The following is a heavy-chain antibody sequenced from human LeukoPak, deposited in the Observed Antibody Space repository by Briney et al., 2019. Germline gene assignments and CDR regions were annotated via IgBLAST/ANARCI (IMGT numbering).Heavy chain of an antibody. CDR1: GYSISSGYY. Sequence: SDTLSLTCAVSGYSISSGYYWGWTRQPPGKGLDGIGSIYHSGSTHYNPSLKSRVTITVDTSKNQFSLKLSSVTAADTAVYYCARKRYYGSGSFDYWGQGTLVTVSS. CDR3: ARKRYYGSGSFDY. CDR2: IYHSGST. J-gene: IGHJ4*02. D-gene: IGHD3-10*01. V-gene: IGHV4-38-2*01.